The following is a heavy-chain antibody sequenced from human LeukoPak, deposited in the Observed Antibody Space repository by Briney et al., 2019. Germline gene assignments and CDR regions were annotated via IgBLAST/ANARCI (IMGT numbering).Heavy chain of an antibody. CDR3: ATLYYYDGSR. Sequence: SETLSLTCTVSGGSISSSSYHWGWIRQPPGNGLEWIGSVFYSGNTYYNPSLKSRVTISVDTSKNQFSLRLSSVTAADTAVYYCATLYYYDGSRWGQGTLVTVSS. CDR2: VFYSGNT. CDR1: GGSISSSSYH. J-gene: IGHJ4*02. D-gene: IGHD3-22*01. V-gene: IGHV4-39*01.